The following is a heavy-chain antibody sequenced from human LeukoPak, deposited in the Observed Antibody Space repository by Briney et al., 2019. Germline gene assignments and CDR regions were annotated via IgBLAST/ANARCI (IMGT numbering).Heavy chain of an antibody. J-gene: IGHJ4*02. CDR1: GFTFSSYG. CDR2: IWYDGSNK. D-gene: IGHD3-10*01. Sequence: PGGSLRLSCAASGFTFSSYGMHWVRQAPGKGLEWVAVIWYDGSNKYYADSVKGRFTISRDNSKNTMYLQMNSLRAEDTAVYYCASSTYYYGSGSYYTLGYWGQGTLVTVSS. CDR3: ASSTYYYGSGSYYTLGY. V-gene: IGHV3-33*08.